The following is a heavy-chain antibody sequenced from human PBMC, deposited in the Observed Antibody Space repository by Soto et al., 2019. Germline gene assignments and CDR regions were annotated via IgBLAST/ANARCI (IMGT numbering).Heavy chain of an antibody. CDR1: GYTFTSYG. V-gene: IGHV1-18*01. CDR2: ISAYNGNT. J-gene: IGHJ5*02. CDR3: ARSIVVVTDLWFEP. Sequence: GASVKVSCKASGYTFTSYGISWVRQAPGQGLEWMGWISAYNGNTNYAQKLQGRVTMTTDTSTSTAYMELRSLRSDDTAVYYCARSIVVVTDLWFEPLGQGTLDNVSS. D-gene: IGHD2-21*02.